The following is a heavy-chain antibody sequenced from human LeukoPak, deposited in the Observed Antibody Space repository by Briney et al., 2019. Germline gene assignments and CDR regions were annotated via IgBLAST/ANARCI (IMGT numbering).Heavy chain of an antibody. Sequence: PGGSLRLSCAASGFTFSTYWMNWVRQAPGKGLEWVGRIKSKTDGGTTDYAAPVKGRFTISRDDSKNTLYLQMNSLETEDTAVYYCTTDQVSSSWYVYDAFDIWGQGTMVTVSS. CDR1: GFTFSTYW. D-gene: IGHD6-13*01. CDR3: TTDQVSSSWYVYDAFDI. J-gene: IGHJ3*02. V-gene: IGHV3-15*01. CDR2: IKSKTDGGTT.